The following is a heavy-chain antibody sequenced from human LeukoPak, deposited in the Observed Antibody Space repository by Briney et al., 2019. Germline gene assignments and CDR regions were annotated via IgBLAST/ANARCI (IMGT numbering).Heavy chain of an antibody. CDR3: ARELYDILTGLDY. Sequence: GGSLRLSCAASGFTFSSYSMNWVRQAPGKGLEWVSSISSSSSCIYYADSVKGRFTISRDNAKNSLYLQMNSLRAEDTAVYYCARELYDILTGLDYWGQGTLVTVSS. CDR1: GFTFSSYS. J-gene: IGHJ4*02. D-gene: IGHD3-9*01. CDR2: ISSSSSCI. V-gene: IGHV3-21*01.